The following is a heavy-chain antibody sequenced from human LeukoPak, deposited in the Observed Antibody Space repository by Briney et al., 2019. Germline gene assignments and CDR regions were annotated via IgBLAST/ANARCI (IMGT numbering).Heavy chain of an antibody. CDR2: INPNSGGT. Sequence: ASVKVSCKASGYTFTGYYMHWVRQAPGQGLEWMGWINPNSGGTNYAQKFQGRVTMTRDTSISAAYMELSRLRSDDTAVYYCARVPRAAPHYFDYWGQGTLVTVSS. D-gene: IGHD6-6*01. J-gene: IGHJ4*02. CDR1: GYTFTGYY. CDR3: ARVPRAAPHYFDY. V-gene: IGHV1-2*02.